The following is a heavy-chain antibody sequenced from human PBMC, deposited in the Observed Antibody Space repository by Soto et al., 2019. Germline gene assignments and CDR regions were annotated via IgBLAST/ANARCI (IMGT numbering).Heavy chain of an antibody. CDR2: ISAYNGNT. V-gene: IGHV1-18*01. J-gene: IGHJ3*02. Sequence: GASVKVSCKASGFTFSSFGISWVRKAPGQGLEWMGWISAYNGNTNYAQKLQGRVTMTTDTSTSTAYMELRSLRSDDTAVYYCARDKMRGVYSVDIWGQGTMVTVSS. CDR3: ARDKMRGVYSVDI. D-gene: IGHD4-4*01. CDR1: GFTFSSFG.